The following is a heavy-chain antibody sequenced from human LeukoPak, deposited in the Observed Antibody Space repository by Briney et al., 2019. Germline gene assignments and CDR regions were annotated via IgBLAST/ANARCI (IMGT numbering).Heavy chain of an antibody. J-gene: IGHJ4*02. CDR3: ATEVDRSFDH. CDR1: GFTFSDYY. CDR2: ITSNSYSM. D-gene: IGHD2-15*01. Sequence: GGFLRLSCAASGFTFSDYYMAWIRQAPGKGLEWISYITSNSYSMYYADSVEGRFTISRDNAEGSVFLQMDGLRVEDTAVYYCATEVDRSFDHWGQGTLVTVSS. V-gene: IGHV3-11*01.